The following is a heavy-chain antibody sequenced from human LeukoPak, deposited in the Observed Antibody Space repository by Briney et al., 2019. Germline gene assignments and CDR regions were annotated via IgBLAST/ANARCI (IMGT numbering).Heavy chain of an antibody. CDR1: GGTFSSYA. D-gene: IGHD3-10*01. CDR2: IIPIFGTA. V-gene: IGHV1-69*05. CDR3: ARARGSGSYQVY. J-gene: IGHJ4*02. Sequence: SVKVSCKASGGTFSSYAISWVRQAPGQGLEWMGGIIPIFGTANYAQKLQGRVTMTTDTSTSTAYMELRSLRSDDTAVYYCARARGSGSYQVYWGQGTLVTVSS.